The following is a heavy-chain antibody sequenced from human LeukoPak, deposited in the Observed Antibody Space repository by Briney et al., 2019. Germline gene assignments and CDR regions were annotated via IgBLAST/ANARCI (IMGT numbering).Heavy chain of an antibody. Sequence: GGSLRLSCAASGFTFSDYWMTWVRQIAGKRLEWVANIKRDGSEKNYVDSVKGRFTISRDNAKKSLHLQMNNLRAEDTAVYYCARVNGIYHSWGQGTLVTVSS. D-gene: IGHD1-26*01. CDR2: IKRDGSEK. J-gene: IGHJ4*02. CDR1: GFTFSDYW. V-gene: IGHV3-7*01. CDR3: ARVNGIYHS.